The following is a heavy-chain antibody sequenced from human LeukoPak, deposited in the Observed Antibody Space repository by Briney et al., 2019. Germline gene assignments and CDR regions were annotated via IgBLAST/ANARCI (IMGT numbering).Heavy chain of an antibody. CDR1: GYTFTSYA. CDR3: ARDSRLGYFDY. V-gene: IGHV7-4-1*02. Sequence: GASVKVSCEASGYTFTSYAMNWVRQAPGQGLEWMGWINTNTGNPTYAQGFTGRFVFSLDTSVSTACLQISSLKAEDTAVYYCARDSRLGYFDYWGQGTLVTVSS. CDR2: INTNTGNP. J-gene: IGHJ4*02.